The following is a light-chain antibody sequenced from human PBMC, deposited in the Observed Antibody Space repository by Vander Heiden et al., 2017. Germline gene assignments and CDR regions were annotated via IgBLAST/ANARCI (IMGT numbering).Light chain of an antibody. CDR2: GAS. CDR1: QSVRTN. Sequence: DILMTQSPATRSVSPGERVTLSCRASQSVRTNSAWYQQKPGQPPRVLIFGASTRATGIPARFTGSGSETEFTLTISSLQSEDFAHYFCQQYNSWPWTFGQGTKVQL. V-gene: IGKV3-15*01. J-gene: IGKJ1*01. CDR3: QQYNSWPWT.